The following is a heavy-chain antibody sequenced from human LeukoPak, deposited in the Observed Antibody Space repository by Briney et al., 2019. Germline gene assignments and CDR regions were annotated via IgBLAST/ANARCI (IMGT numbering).Heavy chain of an antibody. CDR3: ARHAPVGDILTGYYNPIAY. J-gene: IGHJ4*02. D-gene: IGHD3-9*01. CDR2: IYYSGST. V-gene: IGHV4-39*01. CDR1: GGSISSSSYY. Sequence: PSETLSLTCTVSGGSISSSSYYWGWIRQPPGKGLEWIGSIYYSGSTYYNPSLKSRVTISVDTSKNQFSLKLSSVTAADTAVYYCARHAPVGDILTGYYNPIAYWGQGTLVTVSS.